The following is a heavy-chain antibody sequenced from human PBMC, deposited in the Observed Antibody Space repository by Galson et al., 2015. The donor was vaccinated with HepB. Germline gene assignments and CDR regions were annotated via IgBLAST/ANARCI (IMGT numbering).Heavy chain of an antibody. J-gene: IGHJ4*02. V-gene: IGHV3-30*18. Sequence: SLRLSCAASGFTFSSYGMHWVRQAPGKGLEWVAVISYDGSNKYYADSVKGRFTISRVNSKNTLYLQMNSLRAEDTAVYYCAKLGGIAVAGEVDYWGQGTLVTVSS. CDR3: AKLGGIAVAGEVDY. CDR1: GFTFSSYG. D-gene: IGHD6-19*01. CDR2: ISYDGSNK.